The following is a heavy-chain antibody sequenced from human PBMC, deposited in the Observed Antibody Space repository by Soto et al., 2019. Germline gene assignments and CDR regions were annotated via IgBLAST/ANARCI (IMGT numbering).Heavy chain of an antibody. CDR2: IWYDGSNK. CDR3: ARGKDCGGDCYRDYDAFDI. CDR1: GFTFSSYG. V-gene: IGHV3-33*01. J-gene: IGHJ3*02. D-gene: IGHD2-21*02. Sequence: GGSLRLSCAASGFTFSSYGMHWVRQAPGKGLEWVAVIWYDGSNKYYADSVKGRFTISRDNSKNTLYLQMNSLRAEDTAVYYCARGKDCGGDCYRDYDAFDIWGQGTMVTVSS.